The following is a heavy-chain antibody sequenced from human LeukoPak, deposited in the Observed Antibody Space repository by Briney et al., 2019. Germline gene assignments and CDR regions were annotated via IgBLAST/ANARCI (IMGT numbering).Heavy chain of an antibody. CDR1: GFTFSSHW. J-gene: IGHJ6*02. CDR3: ARHTAYYYGSGSYPEAMDV. V-gene: IGHV3-74*01. Sequence: PGGSLRLSCAASGFTFSSHWMHWVRQAPGKGLVWVSRIDSHGTSTIDADSVKGRFTISRDNAKNSLYLQMNSLRAEDTAVYYCARHTAYYYGSGSYPEAMDVWGQGTTVTVSS. CDR2: IDSHGTST. D-gene: IGHD3-10*01.